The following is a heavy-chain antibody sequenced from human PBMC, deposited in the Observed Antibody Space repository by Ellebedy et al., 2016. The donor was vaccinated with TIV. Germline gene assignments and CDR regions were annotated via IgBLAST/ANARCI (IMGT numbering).Heavy chain of an antibody. CDR1: GFTFSSYA. J-gene: IGHJ4*02. CDR3: AKPSTEGGFDY. Sequence: GESLKISXAASGFTFSSYAMSWVRQAPGKGLEWVSAISGSGGSTYYADSVKGRFTISRDNSKNTLYLQMNSLRAEDTAVYYCAKPSTEGGFDYWGQGTLVTVSS. V-gene: IGHV3-23*01. D-gene: IGHD1-14*01. CDR2: ISGSGGST.